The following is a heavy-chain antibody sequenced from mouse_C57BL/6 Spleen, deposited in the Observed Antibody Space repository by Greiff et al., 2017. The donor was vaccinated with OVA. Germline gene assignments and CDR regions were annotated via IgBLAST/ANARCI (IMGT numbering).Heavy chain of an antibody. CDR3: ARRKSITTVVAPYAMDY. CDR2: INPGSGGT. Sequence: QVQLQQSGAELVRPGTSVKVSCKASGYAFTNYLIEWVKQRPGQGLEWIGVINPGSGGTNYNEKFKGKATLTADKSSSTAYMQLSSLTSEDSAVYFCARRKSITTVVAPYAMDYWGQGTSVTVSS. J-gene: IGHJ4*01. D-gene: IGHD1-1*01. CDR1: GYAFTNYL. V-gene: IGHV1-54*01.